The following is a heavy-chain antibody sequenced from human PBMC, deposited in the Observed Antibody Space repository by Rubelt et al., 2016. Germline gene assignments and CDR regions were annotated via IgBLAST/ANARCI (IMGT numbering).Heavy chain of an antibody. J-gene: IGHJ4*02. Sequence: QVQLWQSGPGLVKPSETLSLTCGISGDSVSRKSAAWNWIRKSPSGGLEWLGRTYYRSKWYREYALSVKSRIIINPDTSKNQFSLQLNFVIPEDTAVYYCARSTADIDYWGQGVLVTVSS. V-gene: IGHV6-1*01. CDR3: ARSTADIDY. D-gene: IGHD1-26*01. CDR1: GDSVSRKSAA. CDR2: TYYRSKWYR.